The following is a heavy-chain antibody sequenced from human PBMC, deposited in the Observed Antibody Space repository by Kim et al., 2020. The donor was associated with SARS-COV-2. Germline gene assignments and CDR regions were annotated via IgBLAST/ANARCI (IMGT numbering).Heavy chain of an antibody. D-gene: IGHD6-13*01. CDR3: ARGGVVMQQLVRHWFDP. V-gene: IGHV1-3*01. Sequence: ASVKVSCKASGYTFTSYAMHWVRQAPGQRLEWMGWINAGNGNTKYSQKFQGRVTITRDTSASTAYMELSSLRSEDTAVYYCARGGVVMQQLVRHWFDPWGQGTLVTVSS. J-gene: IGHJ5*02. CDR2: INAGNGNT. CDR1: GYTFTSYA.